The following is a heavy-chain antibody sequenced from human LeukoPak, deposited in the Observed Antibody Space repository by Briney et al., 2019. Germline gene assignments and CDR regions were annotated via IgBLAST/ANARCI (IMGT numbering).Heavy chain of an antibody. CDR1: GFTFRSYA. CDR3: ARDSYGFDY. D-gene: IGHD3-10*01. CDR2: ISYDGSNK. V-gene: IGHV3-30-3*01. J-gene: IGHJ4*02. Sequence: PGGSLRLSCAASGFTFRSYAMHWVRQAPGKGLEWVAVISYDGSNKYYADSVKGRFTTSRDNSKNTLYLQMNSLRAEDTAVYYCARDSYGFDYWGQGTLVTVSS.